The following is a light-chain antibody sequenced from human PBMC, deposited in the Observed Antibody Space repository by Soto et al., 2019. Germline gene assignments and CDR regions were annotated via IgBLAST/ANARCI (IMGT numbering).Light chain of an antibody. CDR3: QQSYSTPYT. Sequence: DIQMTQSPSSLSASVGDRVTITCRASQSISSYLNWYQQKPGKAPKLLIYAASNLQSGVPSKFCGSESGTVFPLNIRILTPEDSATYYCQQSYSTPYTFGLGTKMQIK. CDR2: AAS. CDR1: QSISSY. V-gene: IGKV1-39*01. J-gene: IGKJ2*01.